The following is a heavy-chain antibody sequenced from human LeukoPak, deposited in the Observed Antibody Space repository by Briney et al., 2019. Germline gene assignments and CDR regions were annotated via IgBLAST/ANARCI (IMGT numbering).Heavy chain of an antibody. J-gene: IGHJ4*02. D-gene: IGHD3-10*01. Sequence: GESLKISCQGSGYSFDNYWIAWVRQMPGKGLELMGVIYPADSDTKYSPSLQGQVTISAGKSINTAYVQWSSLKASDTAIYYCARHTSALSHDFWGQGTLVTVSS. V-gene: IGHV5-51*01. CDR3: ARHTSALSHDF. CDR1: GYSFDNYW. CDR2: IYPADSDT.